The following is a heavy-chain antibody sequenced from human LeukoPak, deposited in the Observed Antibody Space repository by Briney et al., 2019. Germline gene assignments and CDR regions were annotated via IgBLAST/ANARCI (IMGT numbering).Heavy chain of an antibody. CDR2: IYYSGST. CDR1: GGSISSSSYY. D-gene: IGHD3-3*01. J-gene: IGHJ5*02. CDR3: ARHANDFWSGYSPRPHNWFDP. Sequence: PSETLYLTCTVSGGSISSSSYYWGWIRQPPGKGLEWIGSIYYSGSTYYNPSLKSRVTISVDTSKNQFSLKLSSVTAADTAVYYCARHANDFWSGYSPRPHNWFDPWGQGTLVTVSS. V-gene: IGHV4-39*01.